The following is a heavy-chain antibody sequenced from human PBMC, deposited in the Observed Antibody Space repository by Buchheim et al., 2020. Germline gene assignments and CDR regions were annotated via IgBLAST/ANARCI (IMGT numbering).Heavy chain of an antibody. CDR1: GFTFSSYG. CDR2: ISYDGSNK. J-gene: IGHJ2*01. D-gene: IGHD2-15*01. Sequence: QVQLVESGGGVVQPGRSLRLSCAASGFTFSSYGMHWVRQAPGKGLEWVAVISYDGSNKYYADSVKGRFTISRDNSKNTLYLQMNSLRAEDTAVYYCAKDSLVVVADTLYFDLWGRGTL. CDR3: AKDSLVVVADTLYFDL. V-gene: IGHV3-30*18.